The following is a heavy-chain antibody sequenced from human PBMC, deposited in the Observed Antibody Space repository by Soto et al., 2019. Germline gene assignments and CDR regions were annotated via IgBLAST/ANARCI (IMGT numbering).Heavy chain of an antibody. D-gene: IGHD3-22*01. CDR3: ARIHSYDRSGYGTSLLDY. CDR1: GYTFTGYY. V-gene: IGHV1-2*02. CDR2: INPNSGGT. J-gene: IGHJ4*02. Sequence: GASVKVSCKASGYTFTGYYMHWVRQAPGQGLEWMGWINPNSGGTNYAQKFQGRVTMTRDTSISTAYMELSRLRSDDTAVYYCARIHSYDRSGYGTSLLDYWGQGTLVTVSS.